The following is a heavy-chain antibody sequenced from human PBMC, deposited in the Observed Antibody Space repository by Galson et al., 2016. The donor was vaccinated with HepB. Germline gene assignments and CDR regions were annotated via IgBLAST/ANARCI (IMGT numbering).Heavy chain of an antibody. CDR2: ISASGTRA. V-gene: IGHV3-23*01. CDR1: GFTFSSYA. J-gene: IGHJ5*02. CDR3: AKDRQETYYGSGSYYKS. Sequence: SLRLSCAASGFTFSSYAMTWLRQGPGKGVEWVSSISASGTRAFYADAVKGRFTMSGDNSKNTLYVQMDSLRVEDTAVYYCAKDRQETYYGSGSYYKSWGQGTLVTVSS. D-gene: IGHD3-10*01.